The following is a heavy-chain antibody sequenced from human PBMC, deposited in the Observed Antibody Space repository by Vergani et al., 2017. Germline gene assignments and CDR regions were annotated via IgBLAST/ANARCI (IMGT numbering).Heavy chain of an antibody. J-gene: IGHJ5*01. CDR3: VRARCSGPCFMSNWFDS. V-gene: IGHV3-66*01. Sequence: EVHLVESGGGLVQPGESLRVSCSASGFRVTTYYMSWVRQAPGKGLEWVSVIKSDGRTSYAESVKGRFTISRDNAKNTLYLEMNSLRGDDTAIYYCVRARCSGPCFMSNWFDSWGQGTLVTVSS. D-gene: IGHD5-12*01. CDR2: IKSDGRT. CDR1: GFRVTTYY.